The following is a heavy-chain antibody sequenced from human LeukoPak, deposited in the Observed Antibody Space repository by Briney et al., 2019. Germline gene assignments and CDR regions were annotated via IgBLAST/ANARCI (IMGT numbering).Heavy chain of an antibody. CDR1: GFTFSSYA. V-gene: IGHV3-21*01. CDR3: ASWVFDY. Sequence: PGGSLRLSCAASGFTFSSYAMSWVRQAPGKGLEWVSSISSSSSYIYYADSVEGRFTISRDNAKNSLYLQMNSLRAEDTAVYYCASWVFDYWGQGTLVTVSS. J-gene: IGHJ4*02. CDR2: ISSSSSYI. D-gene: IGHD6-13*01.